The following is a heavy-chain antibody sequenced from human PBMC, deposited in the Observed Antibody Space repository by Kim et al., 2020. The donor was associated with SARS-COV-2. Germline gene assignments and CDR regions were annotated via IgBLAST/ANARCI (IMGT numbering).Heavy chain of an antibody. Sequence: ADSVKGRFTISRDNSKNTLYLQMNSLRAEDTAVYYCATMGDFWSGSPFDYWGQGTLVTVSS. V-gene: IGHV3-30*02. J-gene: IGHJ4*02. CDR3: ATMGDFWSGSPFDY. D-gene: IGHD3-3*01.